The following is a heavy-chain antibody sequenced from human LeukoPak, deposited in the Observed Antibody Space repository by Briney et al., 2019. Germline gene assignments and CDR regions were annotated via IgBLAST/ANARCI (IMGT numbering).Heavy chain of an antibody. CDR2: INADNGNT. Sequence: ASVKVSCTASGYSFTIYVVHWVRQAPGQRLEWMGWINADNGNTKYSQKFQGRVTITSDTSASTAYMELSSLRSEDTAVYYCARDRGGTGDFDYWGQGTLVSVSS. J-gene: IGHJ4*02. V-gene: IGHV1-3*01. D-gene: IGHD3-10*01. CDR1: GYSFTIYV. CDR3: ARDRGGTGDFDY.